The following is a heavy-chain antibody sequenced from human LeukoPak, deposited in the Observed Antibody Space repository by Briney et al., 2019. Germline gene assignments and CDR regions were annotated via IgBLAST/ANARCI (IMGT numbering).Heavy chain of an antibody. D-gene: IGHD6-19*01. J-gene: IGHJ5*02. CDR1: GYSTSSGYY. CDR2: IYDSGST. CDR3: ARVRVPPGYSSGWYGSDP. Sequence: PSEPLSLTCTVSGYSTSSGYYWGWTRQPPGKGLEWMGSIYDSGSTSSHPSLKRRATISAGTPTNQFSLKLLSVTAADTAVYYCARVRVPPGYSSGWYGSDPWGQGTLLTVSS. V-gene: IGHV4-38-2*02.